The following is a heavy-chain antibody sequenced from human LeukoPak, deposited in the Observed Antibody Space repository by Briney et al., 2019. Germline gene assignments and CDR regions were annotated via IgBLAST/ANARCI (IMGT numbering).Heavy chain of an antibody. V-gene: IGHV1-46*01. CDR2: INPSGGST. Sequence: ASVKVSCKASGYTFTSYYMHWVRQAPGQGLEWMGIINPSGGSTSYAQKFQSRVTMTRDTSTSTVYMELSSLRSEDTAVYYCARSGGLYCSSTSCYPDDAFDIWGQGTMVTVSS. CDR3: ARSGGLYCSSTSCYPDDAFDI. J-gene: IGHJ3*02. CDR1: GYTFTSYY. D-gene: IGHD2-2*01.